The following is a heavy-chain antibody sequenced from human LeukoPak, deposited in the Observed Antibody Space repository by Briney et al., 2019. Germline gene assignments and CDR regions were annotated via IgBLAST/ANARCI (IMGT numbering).Heavy chain of an antibody. CDR3: ARTYYDILTGHTFDY. V-gene: IGHV1-69*01. J-gene: IGHJ4*02. Sequence: VKVSCKASGGTFSSYAISWVRQAPGQGLEWMGGIIPIFGTANYAQKFQGRVTITADESTSTVYMELSSLRSEDTAVYYCARTYYDILTGHTFDYWGQGTLVTVSS. D-gene: IGHD3-9*01. CDR1: GGTFSSYA. CDR2: IIPIFGTA.